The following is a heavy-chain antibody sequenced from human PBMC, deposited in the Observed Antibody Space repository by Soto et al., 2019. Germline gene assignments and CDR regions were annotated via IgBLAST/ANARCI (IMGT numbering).Heavy chain of an antibody. CDR2: FDPEDGET. V-gene: IGHV1-24*01. CDR3: ATGVIIPPYYYYMDV. Sequence: ASVKVSCKVSGYTLTELSMHWVRPAPGKGLEWMGGFDPEDGETIYAQTFQGRVTMTEDTSTDTAYMELSGLRSEDTAVYYRATGVIIPPYYYYMDVWGKGTTVTVSS. CDR1: GYTLTELS. J-gene: IGHJ6*03.